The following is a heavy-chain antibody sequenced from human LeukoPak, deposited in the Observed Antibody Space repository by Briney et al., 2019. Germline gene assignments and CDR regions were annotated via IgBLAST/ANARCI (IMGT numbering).Heavy chain of an antibody. Sequence: GGSLRLSCAASGFTFSSYSMNWVRQAPGKGLEWVSSISSSSSYIYYADSVKGRFTISRDNAKNSLYLQMNSLRAEDTAVYYCARERSAAGTPFEDYWGQGTLVTVPS. V-gene: IGHV3-21*01. CDR2: ISSSSSYI. CDR1: GFTFSSYS. CDR3: ARERSAAGTPFEDY. D-gene: IGHD6-13*01. J-gene: IGHJ4*02.